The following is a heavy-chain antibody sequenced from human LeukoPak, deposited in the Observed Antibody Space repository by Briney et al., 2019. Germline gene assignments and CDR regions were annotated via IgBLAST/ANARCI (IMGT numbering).Heavy chain of an antibody. D-gene: IGHD5/OR15-5a*01. CDR2: MNPNSGNT. Sequence: ASVKVSCKASGYTFTSYDINWVRQATGQGLEWMGWMNPNSGNTGYAQKFQGRVTITRNTSISTAYMALSSLTSEDTAVYYCARDKGSIYESSDSYVGYRYYGMDVWGQGTTVIVSS. CDR1: GYTFTSYD. V-gene: IGHV1-8*03. CDR3: ARDKGSIYESSDSYVGYRYYGMDV. J-gene: IGHJ6*02.